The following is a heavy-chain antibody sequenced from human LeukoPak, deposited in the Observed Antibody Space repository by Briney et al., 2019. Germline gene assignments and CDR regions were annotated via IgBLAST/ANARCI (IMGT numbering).Heavy chain of an antibody. V-gene: IGHV7-4-1*02. J-gene: IGHJ4*02. CDR2: INTNTGNP. CDR1: GYTFTPYS. D-gene: IGHD3-3*01. CDR3: TRDASTINFDY. Sequence: ASVKVSCKASGYTFTPYSINWVRQAPGQGLEWMGWINTNTGNPTYAQAFTGRFVFSLDTSVSTAYLQISSLEAEDTAVYYCTRDASTINFDYWGQGTLVTVSS.